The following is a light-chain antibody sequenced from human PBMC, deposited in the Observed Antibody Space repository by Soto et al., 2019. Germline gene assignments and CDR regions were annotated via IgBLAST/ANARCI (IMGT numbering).Light chain of an antibody. CDR1: QSVSIW. CDR2: KSS. V-gene: IGKV1-5*03. J-gene: IGKJ1*01. CDR3: QQFNTSPWT. Sequence: DIQMTQSPSTLSASEGDRVTISCRASQSVSIWLAWYQQKPGRAPKLLNYKSSILESGVPSRFSVSGSGTEFTLTISSLQPDDFATYYCQQFNTSPWTFGQGTKVDIK.